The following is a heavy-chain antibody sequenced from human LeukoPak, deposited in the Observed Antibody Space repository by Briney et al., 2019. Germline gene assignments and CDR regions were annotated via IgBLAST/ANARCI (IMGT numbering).Heavy chain of an antibody. V-gene: IGHV3-21*01. CDR1: GFTFSSYG. CDR3: ARDRSFDP. J-gene: IGHJ5*02. Sequence: SGRSLRLSCAASGFTFSSYGMHWVRQAPGKGLEWVSSISSSSSYIYYADSVKGRFTISRDNAKNSLYLQMNSLRAEDTAVYYCARDRSFDPWGQGTLVTVSS. CDR2: ISSSSSYI.